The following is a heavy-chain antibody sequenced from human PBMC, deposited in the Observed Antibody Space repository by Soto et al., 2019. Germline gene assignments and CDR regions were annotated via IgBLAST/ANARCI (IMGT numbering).Heavy chain of an antibody. CDR2: IIPIFGTA. J-gene: IGHJ4*02. D-gene: IGHD5-12*01. V-gene: IGHV1-69*01. CDR1: GGTFSSYA. CDR3: ASSSEGMATIRGGLWFDY. Sequence: QVQLVQSGAEVKKPGSSVKVSCKASGGTFSSYAISWVRQAPGQGLEWMGGIIPIFGTANYAQKFQGRVTITADESTSTAYMALSRLRSEDTAVYYCASSSEGMATIRGGLWFDYWGQGTLVTVSS.